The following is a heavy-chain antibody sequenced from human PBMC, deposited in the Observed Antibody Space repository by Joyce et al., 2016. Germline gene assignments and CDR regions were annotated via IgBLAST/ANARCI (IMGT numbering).Heavy chain of an antibody. J-gene: IGHJ3*02. Sequence: QVQLVQSGAEVKKPGASVKVSCKASGYTFTTYTMHWVRQAPGQRLEWMGWINAGNGNTEYSQKFQGRVTITRDTSASIAYMELSSLRSEDMAVYYCARDAPPTYYYDSSGLPDAFDIWGQGTMVTVSS. V-gene: IGHV1-3*01. CDR3: ARDAPPTYYYDSSGLPDAFDI. CDR1: GYTFTTYT. CDR2: INAGNGNT. D-gene: IGHD3-22*01.